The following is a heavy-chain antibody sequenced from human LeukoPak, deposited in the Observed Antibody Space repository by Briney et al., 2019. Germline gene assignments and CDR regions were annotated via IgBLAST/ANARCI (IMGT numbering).Heavy chain of an antibody. V-gene: IGHV1-69*13. D-gene: IGHD6-19*01. CDR1: GYTFTSYG. CDR2: IIPIFGTA. Sequence: GASVKVSCKASGYTFTSYGISWVRQAPGQGLEWMGGIIPIFGTANYAQKFQGRVTITADESTSTAYMELSSLRSEDTAVYYCASNSGIAVAGAFDIWGQGTMVTVSS. J-gene: IGHJ3*02. CDR3: ASNSGIAVAGAFDI.